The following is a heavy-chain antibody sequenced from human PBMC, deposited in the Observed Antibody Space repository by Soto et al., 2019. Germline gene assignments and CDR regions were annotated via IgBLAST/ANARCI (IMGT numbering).Heavy chain of an antibody. D-gene: IGHD1-26*01. V-gene: IGHV3-33*01. Sequence: QVQLVESGGGVVQPGRSLRLSCAASGFIFSTYGMHWVRQAPGKGLEWVAVMWYDGSNKYYADSVRGRFTISRDNSKNTLFLQLNSLRVEDTAVYYCARAVGPFDYWGQGTLVTVSS. CDR3: ARAVGPFDY. J-gene: IGHJ4*02. CDR2: MWYDGSNK. CDR1: GFIFSTYG.